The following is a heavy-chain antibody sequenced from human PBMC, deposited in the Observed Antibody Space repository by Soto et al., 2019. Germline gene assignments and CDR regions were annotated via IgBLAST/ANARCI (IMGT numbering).Heavy chain of an antibody. CDR2: TYWNNDN. J-gene: IGHJ4*02. Sequence: SGPTLVNPAQTLTLTCTFSGFSLSTTGMGVGWTRQPPGKALEWLALTYWNNDNRYSPSLKSRLSITRDTSKNQVVLTMTNMSPVDTATYFCVHRRKIYGSVWGDYRYDCFDYWGQGSLVTVSS. CDR1: GFSLSTTGMG. D-gene: IGHD3-16*02. V-gene: IGHV2-5*01. CDR3: VHRRKIYGSVWGDYRYDCFDY.